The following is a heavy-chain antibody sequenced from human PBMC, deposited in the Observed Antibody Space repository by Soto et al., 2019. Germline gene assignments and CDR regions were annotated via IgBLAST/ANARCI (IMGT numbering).Heavy chain of an antibody. J-gene: IGHJ4*02. CDR1: GFTFSSFSSYT. Sequence: GESLKISCAVSGFTFSSFSSYTMTWVRQAPGKGLEWVSYISSSGTTIYYADSVKGRFTISRDNAKNSLYLQMNGLRDDDTAMYYCARDHRLAVELGTISFDNWGQGTLVTVSS. V-gene: IGHV3-48*02. CDR3: ARDHRLAVELGTISFDN. D-gene: IGHD1-1*01. CDR2: ISSSGTTI.